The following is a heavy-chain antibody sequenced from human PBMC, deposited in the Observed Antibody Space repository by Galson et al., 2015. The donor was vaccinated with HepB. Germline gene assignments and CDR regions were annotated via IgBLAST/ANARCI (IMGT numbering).Heavy chain of an antibody. Sequence: SVKVSCKASGGTFSSYNINWVRQAPGQGLEWMGGIFPLFGTATYAQKFQGRVTITADESTSTAYMELTSLRSEDTAMYYCAPHGNTSNWTQPWGQGTLVTVSS. CDR3: APHGNTSNWTQP. V-gene: IGHV1-69*13. CDR1: GGTFSSYN. D-gene: IGHD2-2*01. CDR2: IFPLFGTA. J-gene: IGHJ5*02.